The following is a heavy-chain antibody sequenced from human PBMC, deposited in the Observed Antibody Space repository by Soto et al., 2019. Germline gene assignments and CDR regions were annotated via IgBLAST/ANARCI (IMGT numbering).Heavy chain of an antibody. J-gene: IGHJ4*02. Sequence: QVQLVESGGGVVQPGRALRLSCAASGFTFSSYGMHWVRQAPGKGLEWVALIWYDGGKQYYADSVKGRFTISRDNSKNTLFLEMNSLRPEDTAVYYCARDGVSLCLIPSELDYWGQGTLVTVSS. V-gene: IGHV3-33*01. D-gene: IGHD3-10*02. CDR1: GFTFSSYG. CDR2: IWYDGGKQ. CDR3: ARDGVSLCLIPSELDY.